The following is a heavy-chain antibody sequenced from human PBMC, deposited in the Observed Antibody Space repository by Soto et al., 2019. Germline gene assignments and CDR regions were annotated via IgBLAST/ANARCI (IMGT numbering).Heavy chain of an antibody. Sequence: EVQLLESGGGLVQPGGSLRLSCAASGFTFSSYTMSWVRQGPGKGLEWVSGISSSGGSTVYADSVKGRFTISRDNFKNPLYLQMNSLRAGDTGVYFRAKGWGEQWGQGTPVTVSS. CDR3: AKGWGEQ. CDR1: GFTFSSYT. J-gene: IGHJ4*02. V-gene: IGHV3-23*01. CDR2: ISSSGGST. D-gene: IGHD7-27*01.